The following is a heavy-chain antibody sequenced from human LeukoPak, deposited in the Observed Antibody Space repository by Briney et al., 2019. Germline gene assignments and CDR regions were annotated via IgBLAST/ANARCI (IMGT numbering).Heavy chain of an antibody. Sequence: AYNGNTNYAQKLQGRVTMTTDTSTSTAYMELRSLRSDDTAVYYCARDLPISTVTTSRNFDYWGQGTLVTVSS. CDR2: AYNGNT. CDR3: ARDLPISTVTTSRNFDY. D-gene: IGHD4-17*01. J-gene: IGHJ4*02. V-gene: IGHV1-18*01.